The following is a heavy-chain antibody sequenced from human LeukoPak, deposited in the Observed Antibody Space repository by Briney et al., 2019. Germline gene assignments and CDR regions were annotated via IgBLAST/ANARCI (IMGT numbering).Heavy chain of an antibody. D-gene: IGHD3-3*01. CDR1: GVSFRGYY. J-gene: IGHJ5*01. Sequence: NPSEALSLTCAVGGVSFRGYYWSWIRPPPGKGLEGIGEINHSGSTNYNQSLKSRVTISVDTSKNKFSQKLSSVTASDTRVYYCVRRAIFGVVIRSNWFEPLGQGTMGTVSS. V-gene: IGHV4-34*01. CDR3: VRRAIFGVVIRSNWFEP. CDR2: INHSGST.